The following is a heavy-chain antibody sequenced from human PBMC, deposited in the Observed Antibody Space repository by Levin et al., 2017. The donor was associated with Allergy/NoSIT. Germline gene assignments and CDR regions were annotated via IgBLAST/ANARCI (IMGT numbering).Heavy chain of an antibody. CDR1: GYSFTSYT. CDR3: ARERFGYGFDY. V-gene: IGHV1-3*02. CDR2: SNAGNGNT. J-gene: IGHJ4*02. D-gene: IGHD3-16*01. Sequence: GESLKISCKASGYSFTSYTMHWVRQAPGQRLEWMGWSNAGNGNTKYSQEFQGRVTITRDTSASTAYMELSGLTSEDMAVYFCARERFGYGFDYWGQGTLVSVSS.